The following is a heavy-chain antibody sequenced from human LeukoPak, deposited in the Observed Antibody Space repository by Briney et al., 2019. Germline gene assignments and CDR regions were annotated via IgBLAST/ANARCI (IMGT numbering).Heavy chain of an antibody. CDR1: GGSITRGSYY. Sequence: PSQTLSLTCAVSGGSITRGSYYWTWIRQPAGKALEWIGHVFTSGNTNYNPSLKGRVTISIETSKSQFSLNLNSVTAADTAVYYCARGTGSLFYWGHGILVTVSS. V-gene: IGHV4-61*09. D-gene: IGHD3-10*01. CDR2: VFTSGNT. J-gene: IGHJ4*01. CDR3: ARGTGSLFY.